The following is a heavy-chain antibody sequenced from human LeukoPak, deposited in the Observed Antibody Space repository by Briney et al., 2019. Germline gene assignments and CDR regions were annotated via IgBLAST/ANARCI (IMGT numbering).Heavy chain of an antibody. V-gene: IGHV3-30*02. D-gene: IGHD3-3*01. Sequence: GGSLRLSCAASGFTFSSYGMHWVRQAPGKGLEWVAFIRYDGSNKYYADSVKGRFTISRDNSKNTLYLQMDGLRAEDTAVYYCAKTPFTIFEAIKYFDYWGQGTLVTVSS. CDR3: AKTPFTIFEAIKYFDY. CDR1: GFTFSSYG. CDR2: IRYDGSNK. J-gene: IGHJ4*02.